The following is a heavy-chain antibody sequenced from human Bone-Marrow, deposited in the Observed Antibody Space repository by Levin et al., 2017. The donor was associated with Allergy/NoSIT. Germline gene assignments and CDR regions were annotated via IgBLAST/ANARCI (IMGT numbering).Heavy chain of an antibody. V-gene: IGHV3-23*01. CDR2: ISPSADAT. J-gene: IGHJ1*01. Sequence: GGSLRLSCGASGFTFSYFAMSWVRQAPGKGLEWVSAISPSADATYYAASVRGRFAISRDNSQKTLYLQMNGLRAEDTAVYYCAKANPLYTNGWYRQGLGYFQRWGQGALVTVSS. D-gene: IGHD6-19*01. CDR1: GFTFSYFA. CDR3: AKANPLYTNGWYRQGLGYFQR.